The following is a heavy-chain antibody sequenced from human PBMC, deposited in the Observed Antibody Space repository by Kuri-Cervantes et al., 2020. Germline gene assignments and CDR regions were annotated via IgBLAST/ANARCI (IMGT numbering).Heavy chain of an antibody. D-gene: IGHD3-22*01. V-gene: IGHV3-21*01. Sequence: GGSLRLSCAASGFTFSSYPMHWVRQAPGKGLEWVSSISSSSSYIYYADSVKGRFTISRDNAKNSLYLQMNSLRAEDTAVYYCARGADYYDSSGYYFDYWGQGTLVTVSS. CDR1: GFTFSSYP. CDR2: ISSSSSYI. J-gene: IGHJ4*02. CDR3: ARGADYYDSSGYYFDY.